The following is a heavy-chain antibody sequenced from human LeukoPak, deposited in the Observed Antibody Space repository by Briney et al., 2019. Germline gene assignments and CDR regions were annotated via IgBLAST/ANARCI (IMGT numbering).Heavy chain of an antibody. Sequence: SETLSLTCTVSGGSISSSSYYWGWICQPPGKGLEWIGNIYYSGSNYYNPSLKSRVTISVDTSRNQFSLKLSSLTAADTAVYYCARKGHDAFDIWGQGTVITVSS. CDR2: IYYSGSN. CDR1: GGSISSSSYY. CDR3: ARKGHDAFDI. J-gene: IGHJ3*02. V-gene: IGHV4-39*01.